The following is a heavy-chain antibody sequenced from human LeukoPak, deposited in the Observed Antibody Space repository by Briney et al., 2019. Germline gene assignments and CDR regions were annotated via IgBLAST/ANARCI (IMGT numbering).Heavy chain of an antibody. CDR3: ARATVRGVIIGSDAFDI. D-gene: IGHD3-10*01. J-gene: IGHJ3*02. CDR2: IYYSGST. CDR1: GGSISSYY. V-gene: IGHV4-59*01. Sequence: SETLSLTCTVSGGSISSYYWSWMRQPPGKGLECIGYIYYSGSTNYNPSLKSRVTISVDTSKNQFSLKLSSVTAADAAVYYCARATVRGVIIGSDAFDIWGQGTMVTVSS.